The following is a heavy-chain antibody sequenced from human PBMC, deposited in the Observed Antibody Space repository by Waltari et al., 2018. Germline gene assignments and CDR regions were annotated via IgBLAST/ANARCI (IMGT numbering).Heavy chain of an antibody. D-gene: IGHD6-13*01. CDR2: ISAYNGNT. CDR3: ARDWTTIHIAAAGNFDY. CDR1: GYTFTSYG. V-gene: IGHV1-18*01. J-gene: IGHJ4*02. Sequence: QVQLVQSGAEVKKPGASVKVSCKASGYTFTSYGISWVRQAPGQGLEWMGWISAYNGNTNNAQKFQGRVTMTTDTATSTAYMELRSLRPDDTAVYYCARDWTTIHIAAAGNFDYWGQGTLVTVSS.